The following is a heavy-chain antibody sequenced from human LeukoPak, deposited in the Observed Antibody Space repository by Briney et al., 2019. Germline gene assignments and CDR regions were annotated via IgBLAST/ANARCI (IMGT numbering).Heavy chain of an antibody. V-gene: IGHV4-34*01. Sequence: SETLSLTCAVYGGSFSGYYWSWIRQPPGKGLEWIGEINHSGSTNYNPSLKSRVTISVDTSKNQFSLKLSSVTAADTAVYYCARGQSTILGVVSTFDYWGQGTLVTVSS. D-gene: IGHD3-3*01. J-gene: IGHJ4*02. CDR3: ARGQSTILGVVSTFDY. CDR1: GGSFSGYY. CDR2: INHSGST.